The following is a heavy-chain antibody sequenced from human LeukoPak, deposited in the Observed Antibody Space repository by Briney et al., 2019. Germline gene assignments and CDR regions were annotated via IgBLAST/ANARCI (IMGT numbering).Heavy chain of an antibody. CDR3: ARARKTKGGIDV. CDR1: GFSFSNYG. CDR2: IHYDGGNT. J-gene: IGHJ6*02. V-gene: IGHV3-33*08. D-gene: IGHD1-1*01. Sequence: GGSLRLSCVASGFSFSNYGTYWVRQAPGKGLEWVADIHYDGGNTHYADSVKGRFTISRDNPKNTLDLQINSLRAEDTAVYYCARARKTKGGIDVWGQGTTVTVSS.